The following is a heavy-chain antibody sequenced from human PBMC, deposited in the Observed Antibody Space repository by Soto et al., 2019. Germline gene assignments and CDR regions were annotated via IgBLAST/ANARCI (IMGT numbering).Heavy chain of an antibody. CDR3: ARVYRPVYDFWSGYFDY. D-gene: IGHD3-3*01. V-gene: IGHV3-66*01. CDR1: GFTVSNNY. J-gene: IGHJ4*02. CDR2: IYSSGGT. Sequence: QPGGSLRLSCAASGFTVSNNYMSWVRLAPGKGLEWVSVIYSSGGTYYADSVKGRFTISRDNSKNTLYLQMNSLRAEDTAVYYCARVYRPVYDFWSGYFDYWGQGTLVTVSS.